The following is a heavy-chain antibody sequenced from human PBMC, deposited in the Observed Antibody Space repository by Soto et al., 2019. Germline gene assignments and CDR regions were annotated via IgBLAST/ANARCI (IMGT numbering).Heavy chain of an antibody. D-gene: IGHD2-15*01. CDR3: ARLYCSASSCYSVGAFDI. V-gene: IGHV3-33*01. Sequence: WGSLRLSCAASGFTFSSYGMHWVRQAPGKGLVWVALIWFDGSDKYYTESVKGRFTISRDNSKSTLYLQMNSLRAEETAVYYCARLYCSASSCYSVGAFDIRGQGTMVTVSS. CDR1: GFTFSSYG. CDR2: IWFDGSDK. J-gene: IGHJ3*02.